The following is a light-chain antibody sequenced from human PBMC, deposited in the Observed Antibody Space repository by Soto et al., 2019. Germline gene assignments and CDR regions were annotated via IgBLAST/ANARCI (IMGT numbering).Light chain of an antibody. J-gene: IGLJ2*01. CDR1: ALPKKY. CDR3: YSTDSSGNHRV. V-gene: IGLV3-10*01. CDR2: EDN. Sequence: SYELTQPPSVSVSPGQTARITCSGDALPKKYAYWYQQKSGQAPVLVIHEDNTRPSGIPGRFSGSSSGTMATLTISGVQVEDEGDYYCYSTDSSGNHRVFGGGTKLTVL.